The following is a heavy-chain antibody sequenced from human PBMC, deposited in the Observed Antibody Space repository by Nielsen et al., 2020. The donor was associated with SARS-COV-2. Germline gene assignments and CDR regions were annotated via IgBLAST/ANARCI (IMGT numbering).Heavy chain of an antibody. Sequence: GGPLRLSCTASGFIFSSYGMSWVRQASGKGLEWVSAISGSGGSTYYADSVKGRFTISRDKSKNTLYVLMNSLRAEDTAIYYCAKMSPPGIAVGTAEYFQHWGQGTLVTVSS. V-gene: IGHV3-23*01. CDR3: AKMSPPGIAVGTAEYFQH. J-gene: IGHJ1*01. D-gene: IGHD6-19*01. CDR1: GFIFSSYG. CDR2: ISGSGGST.